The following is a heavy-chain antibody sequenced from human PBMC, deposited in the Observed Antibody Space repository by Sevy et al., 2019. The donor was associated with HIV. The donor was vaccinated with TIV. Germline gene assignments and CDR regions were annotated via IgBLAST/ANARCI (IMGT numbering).Heavy chain of an antibody. CDR3: TRDRGYDYVWGSYLPYYFDY. CDR1: GFTFGDYA. V-gene: IGHV3-49*03. J-gene: IGHJ4*02. CDR2: IRSKAYGGTT. D-gene: IGHD3-16*02. Sequence: GGSLRLSCTASGFTFGDYAMSWFRQAPGKGLEWVGFIRSKAYGGTTEYAASVKGRFTISRDDSKSIAYLQMSSLKTEDTDGYYCTRDRGYDYVWGSYLPYYFDYWGQGTLVTVSS.